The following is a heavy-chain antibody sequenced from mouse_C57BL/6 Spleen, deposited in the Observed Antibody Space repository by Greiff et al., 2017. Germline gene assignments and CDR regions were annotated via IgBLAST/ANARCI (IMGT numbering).Heavy chain of an antibody. CDR1: GYTFTSYW. CDR3: AGGEEGQYYSFRR. D-gene: IGHD1-1*01. V-gene: IGHV1-69*01. J-gene: IGHJ2*01. Sequence: QVQLQQPGAELGMPGASVKLSCKASGYTFTSYWMHWVKQRPGQGLEWIGEIDPSDSYTNYNQKFKGKSTLTVDKSSSTTYMQLSSLTSEDSAVYYCAGGEEGQYYSFRRWAQRATLSISS. CDR2: IDPSDSYT.